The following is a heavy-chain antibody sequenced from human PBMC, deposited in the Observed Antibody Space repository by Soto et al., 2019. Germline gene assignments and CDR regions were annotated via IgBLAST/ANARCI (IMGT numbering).Heavy chain of an antibody. D-gene: IGHD6-13*01. J-gene: IGHJ5*02. V-gene: IGHV4-59*01. CDR1: GGSISSYY. Sequence: PSETLSLTCTVSGGSISSYYWSWIRQPPGKGLEWIGYIYYSGSTNYNPSLKSRVTISVDTSKNQFSLKLSSVTAADTAVYYCERDRRSWYLGYWFDPWGQGTLVTVSS. CDR3: ERDRRSWYLGYWFDP. CDR2: IYYSGST.